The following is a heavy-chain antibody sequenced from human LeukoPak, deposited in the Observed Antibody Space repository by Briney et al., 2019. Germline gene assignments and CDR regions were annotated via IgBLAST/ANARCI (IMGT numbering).Heavy chain of an antibody. Sequence: PSETLSLTCTVSGGSISSSSYYWGWIRQPPGKGLEWIGSIYYSGSTYHNPSLKSRVTISVDTSKNQFSLKLSSVTAADTAVYYCARAPRIAARPDGYFDYWGQGTLVTVSS. CDR2: IYYSGST. CDR1: GGSISSSSYY. CDR3: ARAPRIAARPDGYFDY. D-gene: IGHD6-6*01. V-gene: IGHV4-39*07. J-gene: IGHJ4*02.